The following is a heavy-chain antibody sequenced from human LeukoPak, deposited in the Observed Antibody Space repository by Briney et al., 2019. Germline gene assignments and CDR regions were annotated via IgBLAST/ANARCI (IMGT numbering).Heavy chain of an antibody. CDR1: GFTFSSYS. J-gene: IGHJ4*02. V-gene: IGHV3-21*04. Sequence: GGSLRLSCAASGFTFSSYSMNWVRQAPGKGLEWVSSISSSSSYIYYADSVKGRFTISRDNAKNSLYLQMNSLRAEDTAVYYCAKDRVGNSYLFDSWGLGTLVTVSS. CDR3: AKDRVGNSYLFDS. D-gene: IGHD1-26*01. CDR2: ISSSSSYI.